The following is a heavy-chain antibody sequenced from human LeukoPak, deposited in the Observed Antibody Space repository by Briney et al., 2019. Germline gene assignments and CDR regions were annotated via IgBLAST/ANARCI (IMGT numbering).Heavy chain of an antibody. CDR2: INHSEST. CDR1: GGSFSGYY. J-gene: IGHJ4*02. V-gene: IGHV4-34*01. D-gene: IGHD6-19*01. Sequence: PSGTLSLTCAVYGGSFSGYYWSWIRQPPGRGLEWIGEINHSESTKYNSSLKSRVTISVDTSKNQFSRKLSSVTAADTDVYYCARGVSGSGWYFDYWGQGTLVTVSS. CDR3: ARGVSGSGWYFDY.